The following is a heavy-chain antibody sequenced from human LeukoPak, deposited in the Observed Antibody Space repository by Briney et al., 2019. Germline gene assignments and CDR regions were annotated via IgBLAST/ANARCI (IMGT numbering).Heavy chain of an antibody. D-gene: IGHD6-19*01. CDR2: INPNSGGT. Sequence: ASVKFSCKASGYTFTGYYMHCVRQAPGQGLEWMGWINPNSGGTNYAQKFQGWVTMTRDTSISTAYMELSRLRSDDTAVYYCARDSVYSSGREFDYWGQGTLVTVSS. CDR3: ARDSVYSSGREFDY. V-gene: IGHV1-2*04. CDR1: GYTFTGYY. J-gene: IGHJ4*02.